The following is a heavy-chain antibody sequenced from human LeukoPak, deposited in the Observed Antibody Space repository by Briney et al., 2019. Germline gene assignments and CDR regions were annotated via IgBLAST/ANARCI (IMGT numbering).Heavy chain of an antibody. J-gene: IGHJ4*02. CDR3: ARKARDDNNNFDY. Sequence: GGSLRLSCAASGFTFSIYAMSWVRQAPGKGLEWLSAISGSRGSTYYADSVKGRFTISRDNAKNTLYLQMNSLRAEETAVYYCARKARDDNNNFDYWGQGTPVTVSS. CDR2: ISGSRGST. CDR1: GFTFSIYA. V-gene: IGHV3-23*01. D-gene: IGHD5-24*01.